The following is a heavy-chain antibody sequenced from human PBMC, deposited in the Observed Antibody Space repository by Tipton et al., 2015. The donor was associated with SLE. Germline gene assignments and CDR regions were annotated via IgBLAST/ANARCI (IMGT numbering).Heavy chain of an antibody. V-gene: IGHV3-9*01. CDR2: ISWNGRSV. CDR3: VKDRGALLYSYFDY. J-gene: IGHJ4*01. Sequence: SLRLSCAASGFTFDDYAMHWVRQAPGKGLEWVSSISWNGRSVGYADSVRGRFTISRYNAKNSLVLQMNSLRAEDTALYYCVKDRGALLYSYFDYWGHGVPVTVAS. CDR1: GFTFDDYA. D-gene: IGHD2-15*01.